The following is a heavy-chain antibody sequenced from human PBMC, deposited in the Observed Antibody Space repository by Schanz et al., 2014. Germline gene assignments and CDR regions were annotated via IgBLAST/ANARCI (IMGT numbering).Heavy chain of an antibody. V-gene: IGHV3-74*01. CDR2: TSNDGSFT. Sequence: EVQLVESGGGLGQPGGSPRLACAASGFTFSESWVHWVRQAPGKGLVWVSRTSNDGSFTTFADSVKGRFTISRDNAKNTLYLQMNSLRAEDTAVYYCVRDTDYHFDYWGQGTLVTVSS. J-gene: IGHJ4*02. CDR3: VRDTDYHFDY. CDR1: GFTFSESW. D-gene: IGHD4-17*01.